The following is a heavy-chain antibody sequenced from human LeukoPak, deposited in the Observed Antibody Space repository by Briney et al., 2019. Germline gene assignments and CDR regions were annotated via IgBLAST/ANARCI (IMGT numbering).Heavy chain of an antibody. CDR1: GVNVKSSY. J-gene: IGHJ6*02. CDR3: ARWDDIVVVPAAPYYYYGMDV. Sequence: GGALRPSFGTPGVNVKSSYMRGGRPAPGEGGGGGSGIFSGGRTYYADSVKGRFTISRDNSKNTLYLQMNSLRAEDTAVYYCARWDDIVVVPAAPYYYYGMDVWGQGTTVTVSS. CDR2: IFSGGRT. D-gene: IGHD2-2*01. V-gene: IGHV3-53*01.